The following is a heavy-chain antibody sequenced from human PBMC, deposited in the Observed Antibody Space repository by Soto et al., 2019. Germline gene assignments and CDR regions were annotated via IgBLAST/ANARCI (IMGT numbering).Heavy chain of an antibody. V-gene: IGHV4-31*03. Sequence: QVQLQESGPRLLKPSQTLSLTCTVSGGSFNSGAYYWSWLRQHPAKGLEWIASIYDTGTSAYTPSLRSRLSMSIDTSKSKFSLTLTSVTAADTAVYYCARVVHSGDFEDFWGQGTLVTVSS. J-gene: IGHJ4*01. CDR3: ARVVHSGDFEDF. CDR2: IYDTGTS. D-gene: IGHD4-17*01. CDR1: GGSFNSGAYY.